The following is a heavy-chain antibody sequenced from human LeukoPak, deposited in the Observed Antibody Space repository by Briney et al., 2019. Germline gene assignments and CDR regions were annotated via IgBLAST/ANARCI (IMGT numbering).Heavy chain of an antibody. V-gene: IGHV3-11*04. D-gene: IGHD6-6*01. CDR2: ISSSGSTI. CDR1: GFTFSDYY. J-gene: IGHJ3*02. CDR3: ARSSSQFSKGIGAFDI. Sequence: GGSLRLSCAASGFTFSDYYMSWIRQAPGKGLEWVSYISSSGSTIYYADSVKGRFTISRDNAKNSLYLQMISLRAEDTAVYYCARSSSQFSKGIGAFDIWGQGTMVTVSS.